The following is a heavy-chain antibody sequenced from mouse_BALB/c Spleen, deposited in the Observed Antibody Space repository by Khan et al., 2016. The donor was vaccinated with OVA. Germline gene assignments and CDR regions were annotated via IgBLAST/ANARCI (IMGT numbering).Heavy chain of an antibody. CDR1: GYSITSGYG. J-gene: IGHJ2*01. CDR3: ARTARIKY. D-gene: IGHD1-2*01. Sequence: EVKLLESGPGLVKPSQSLSLTCTGTGYSITSGYGWNWIRQFPGNKLEWMGYISYSGSTNYNQSLKSRISITRDTSKNQFFLQLNSVTTEDTATYYCARTARIKYWGQGTTLTVSS. V-gene: IGHV3-2*02. CDR2: ISYSGST.